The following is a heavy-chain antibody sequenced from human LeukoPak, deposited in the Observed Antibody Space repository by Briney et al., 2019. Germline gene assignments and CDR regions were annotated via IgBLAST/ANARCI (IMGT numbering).Heavy chain of an antibody. J-gene: IGHJ5*02. V-gene: IGHV3-30*02. CDR2: IRYDGSNK. CDR3: ARSWLLLGGWFDP. Sequence: GGSLRLSCAASGFTFSSYGMHWVRQAPGKGLEWVSFIRYDGSNKYYADSVKGRFTISRDNSKNTLFLQMNSLRAEDTALYYCARSWLLLGGWFDPWGQGTLVTVSS. CDR1: GFTFSSYG. D-gene: IGHD3-22*01.